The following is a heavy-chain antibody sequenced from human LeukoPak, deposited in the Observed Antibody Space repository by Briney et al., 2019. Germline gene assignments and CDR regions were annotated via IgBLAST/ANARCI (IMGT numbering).Heavy chain of an antibody. CDR2: IKQDGSEK. CDR1: GFTFSSYW. CDR3: ARVGKSFGVLVASTSHYFDY. D-gene: IGHD2-8*01. V-gene: IGHV3-7*01. J-gene: IGHJ4*02. Sequence: PGGSLRLSCAASGFTFSSYWMSWVRQAPGKGLEWVANIKQDGSEKYYVDSVKGRFTISRDNAKNSLYLQMNSLRAEDTAVYYCARVGKSFGVLVASTSHYFDYWGQGTLVTVSS.